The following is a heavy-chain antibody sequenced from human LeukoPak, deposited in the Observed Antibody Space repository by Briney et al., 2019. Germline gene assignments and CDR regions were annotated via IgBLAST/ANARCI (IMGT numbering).Heavy chain of an antibody. J-gene: IGHJ4*02. V-gene: IGHV3-21*01. CDR3: ARDKGIAAAAPFDC. CDR1: GFTFSSYS. D-gene: IGHD6-13*01. Sequence: PGGSLRLSCAASGFTFSSYSMNWVRQAPGKGLEWVSSISSSSSYIYYADSVKGRFTISRDNAKNSLYLQMNSLRAEDTAVYYCARDKGIAAAAPFDCWGQGTLVTVSS. CDR2: ISSSSSYI.